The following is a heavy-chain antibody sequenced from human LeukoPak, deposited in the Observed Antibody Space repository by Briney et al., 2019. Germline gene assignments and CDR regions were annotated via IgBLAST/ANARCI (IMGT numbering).Heavy chain of an antibody. CDR1: GYTLTGYY. D-gene: IGHD3-10*01. CDR3: ARFPRAALYYYMDV. CDR2: IYPNSGGP. Sequence: ASVKVSRKDSGYTLTGYYMHWVPQAPGQGRGWMGWIYPNSGGPKYAQKSQGTVTMTRDTSISTAYMELGRLRSDDTAVYDYARFPRAALYYYMDVWGKGTTVTISS. V-gene: IGHV1-2*02. J-gene: IGHJ6*03.